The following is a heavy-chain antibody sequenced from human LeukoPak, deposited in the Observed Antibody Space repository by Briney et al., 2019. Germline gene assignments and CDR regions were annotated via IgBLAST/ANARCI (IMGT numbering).Heavy chain of an antibody. CDR3: ARKPLKPDAFDS. CDR1: GSTFTVYN. J-gene: IGHJ3*02. CDR2: IIPNSGST. Sequence: ASVTLSLTASGSTFTVYNMHWLRQAPGQGVEWVGWIIPNSGSTNYAQKFQARVTMTRDTSISTAYMELSRLRSDDTAVYYCARKPLKPDAFDSCGEATMVTASS. V-gene: IGHV1-2*02.